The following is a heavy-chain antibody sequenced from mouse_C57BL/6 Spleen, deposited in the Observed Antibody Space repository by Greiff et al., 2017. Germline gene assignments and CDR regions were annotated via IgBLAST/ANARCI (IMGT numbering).Heavy chain of an antibody. D-gene: IGHD4-1*02. CDR3: TTATGNYAMDY. V-gene: IGHV14-4*01. CDR2: IDPENGDT. CDR1: GFNIKDDY. J-gene: IGHJ4*01. Sequence: VQLQQSGAELVRPGASVKLSCTASGFNIKDDYMHWVKQRPEQGLEWIGWIDPENGDTEYASKFQGKATITADTSSNTAYLQLSSLTSEDTAVYYCTTATGNYAMDYWGQGTSVTVSS.